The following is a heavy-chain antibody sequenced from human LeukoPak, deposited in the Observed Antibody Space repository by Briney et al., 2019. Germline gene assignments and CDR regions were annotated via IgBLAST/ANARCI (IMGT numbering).Heavy chain of an antibody. J-gene: IGHJ4*02. Sequence: GGSLRLSCATSGFTFTSYSMNWVRQAPGKGLEWVSTISGGGGSTYYADSVKGRFTISRDNSKNTLYLQVNSLRAEDTAVYYCAKGGKWDVTPFDYWGQGTLVTVSS. CDR2: ISGGGGST. CDR1: GFTFTSYS. V-gene: IGHV3-23*01. D-gene: IGHD1-26*01. CDR3: AKGGKWDVTPFDY.